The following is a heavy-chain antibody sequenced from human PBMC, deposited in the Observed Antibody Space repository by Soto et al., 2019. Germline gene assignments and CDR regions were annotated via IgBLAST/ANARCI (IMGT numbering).Heavy chain of an antibody. D-gene: IGHD1-1*01. CDR3: AKDRGGTGWPFDH. V-gene: IGHV3-23*01. Sequence: EVQLLESGGGLVQPGGSLRLSCAASGFTFGNYAMSWVRQAPGKGLEWVSSISAGGATAYYADSVKGRLTISRDSSKNTLSLQMTRLRAEDSAVYYCAKDRGGTGWPFDHWGQETLVTVSS. CDR1: GFTFGNYA. CDR2: ISAGGATA. J-gene: IGHJ4*02.